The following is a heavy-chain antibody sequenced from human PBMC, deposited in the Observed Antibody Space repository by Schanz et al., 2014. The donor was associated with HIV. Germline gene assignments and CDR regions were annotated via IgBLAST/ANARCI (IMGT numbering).Heavy chain of an antibody. V-gene: IGHV1-8*01. CDR3: ARRGLVGATLSSYYYGMDV. J-gene: IGHJ6*02. D-gene: IGHD1-26*01. Sequence: QVQLVQSGAEVKKPGASVKVSCKASGYTFTSYDINWVRQATGQGLEWMGWMNPNSGNTGYAQKFQGRVTMTRNTSISTDYMELSSLRSEDAAVYYCARRGLVGATLSSYYYGMDVWGQGTTVTVSS. CDR1: GYTFTSYD. CDR2: MNPNSGNT.